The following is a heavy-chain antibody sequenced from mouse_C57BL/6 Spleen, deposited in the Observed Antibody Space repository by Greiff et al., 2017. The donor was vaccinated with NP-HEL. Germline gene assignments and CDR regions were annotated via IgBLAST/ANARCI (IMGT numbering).Heavy chain of an antibody. J-gene: IGHJ3*01. CDR3: ARENRYDWFAY. CDR2: IYPGDGDT. V-gene: IGHV1-82*01. Sequence: VQRVESGPELVKPGASVKISCKASGYAFSSSWMNWVKQRPGKGLEWIGRIYPGDGDTNYNGKFKGKATLTADKSSSTAYMQLSSLTSEDSAVYFCARENRYDWFAYWGQGTLVTVSA. CDR1: GYAFSSSW. D-gene: IGHD2-12*01.